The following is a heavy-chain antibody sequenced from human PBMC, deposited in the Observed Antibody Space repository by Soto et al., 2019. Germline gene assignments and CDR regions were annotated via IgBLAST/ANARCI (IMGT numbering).Heavy chain of an antibody. Sequence: PGGSLRLSCAASGFTFSSFTMSWVRQVPGKGLEWVSSISSSSTYTYYADSLKGRFTISRDNAKNSLFLQMNTLRAEDTAVYYCARVRRSRGWQPTSFDCWGQGTLVTVSS. CDR2: ISSSSTYT. J-gene: IGHJ4*02. V-gene: IGHV3-21*06. CDR3: ARVRRSRGWQPTSFDC. D-gene: IGHD6-19*01. CDR1: GFTFSSFT.